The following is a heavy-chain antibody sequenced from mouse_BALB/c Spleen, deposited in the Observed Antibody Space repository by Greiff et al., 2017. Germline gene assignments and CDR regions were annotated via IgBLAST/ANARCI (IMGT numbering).Heavy chain of an antibody. D-gene: IGHD1-1*01. V-gene: IGHV6-6*02. Sequence: EVHLVESGGGLVQPGGSMKLSCVASGFTFSNYWMNWVRQSPEKGLEWVAEIRLKSNNYATHYAESVKGRFTISRDDSKSSVYLQMNNLRAEDTGIYYCTKGGYGSSYVGYAMDYWGQGTSVTVSS. J-gene: IGHJ4*01. CDR1: GFTFSNYW. CDR3: TKGGYGSSYVGYAMDY. CDR2: IRLKSNNYAT.